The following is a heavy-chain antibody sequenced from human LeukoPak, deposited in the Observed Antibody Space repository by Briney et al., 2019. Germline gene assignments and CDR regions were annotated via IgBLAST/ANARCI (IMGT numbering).Heavy chain of an antibody. V-gene: IGHV3-21*01. J-gene: IGHJ1*01. CDR3: ARAGGLLWFED. CDR1: GFTFSSYS. Sequence: GGSLRLSCAASGFTFSSYSMNWVRQAPGKGLEWVSSISSSSSYIYYADSVKGRFTISRDNAKNSLYLQMNSLRAEDTAVYYCARAGGLLWFEDWGQGTLVTVSS. D-gene: IGHD3-10*01. CDR2: ISSSSSYI.